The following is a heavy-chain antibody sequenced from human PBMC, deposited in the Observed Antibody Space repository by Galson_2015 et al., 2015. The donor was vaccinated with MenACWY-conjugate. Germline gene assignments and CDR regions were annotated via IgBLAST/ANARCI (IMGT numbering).Heavy chain of an antibody. CDR2: VSGSGGST. V-gene: IGHV3-23*01. CDR1: GFTFSSYA. D-gene: IGHD2-2*02. CDR3: AKVPASIKRIYFDY. Sequence: SLRLSCAASGFTFSSYAMSWVRQAPGRGLEWVSTVSGSGGSTYYADSVKGRFTISRDNSKNTLYLQMNSLRAEDTAVHFCAKVPASIKRIYFDYWGQGTLVTVSS. J-gene: IGHJ4*02.